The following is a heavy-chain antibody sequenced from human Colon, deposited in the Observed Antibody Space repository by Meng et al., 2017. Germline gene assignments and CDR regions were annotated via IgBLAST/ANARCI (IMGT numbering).Heavy chain of an antibody. V-gene: IGHV3-53*01. Sequence: GESLKISCAASGFTFSSVWMSWVRQAPGKGLEWVSVIYSGGSTYYADSVKGRFTISRDNSKNTLHLQMNSLRAEDTAVYYCARVNIVSFDYWGQGTLVTVSS. J-gene: IGHJ4*02. CDR2: IYSGGST. CDR1: GFTFSSVW. D-gene: IGHD5-12*01. CDR3: ARVNIVSFDY.